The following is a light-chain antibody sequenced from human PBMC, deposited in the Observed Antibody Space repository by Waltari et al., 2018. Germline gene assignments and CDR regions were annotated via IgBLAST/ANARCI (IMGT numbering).Light chain of an antibody. CDR1: SGSVSSTSY. Sequence: QTVVTQEPSLSVSPGGTVTLTCALSSGSVSSTSYATWYQQTPGQAPRTPGYKAASRSSGVPDRFSGSILGNKAALTITGAQADDESDYYCSLYTGSGIWVFGGGTKLTVL. J-gene: IGLJ3*02. V-gene: IGLV8-61*01. CDR3: SLYTGSGIWV. CDR2: KAA.